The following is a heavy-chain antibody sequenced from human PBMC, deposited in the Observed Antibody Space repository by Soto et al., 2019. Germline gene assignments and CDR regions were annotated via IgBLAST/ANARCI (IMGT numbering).Heavy chain of an antibody. CDR3: ARERLNHAILTGYYHDAFDI. D-gene: IGHD3-9*01. V-gene: IGHV4-59*01. CDR2: IYNSGST. J-gene: IGHJ3*02. CDR1: GGSISSYY. Sequence: SVTLSLTCTDSGGSISSYYWSWIRQAPGKALEWIGYIYNSGSTNYNPSLKSRVTISVDTSKNQFSLQLSSVTAADTAAYYCARERLNHAILTGYYHDAFDIWGQGTMVTVSS.